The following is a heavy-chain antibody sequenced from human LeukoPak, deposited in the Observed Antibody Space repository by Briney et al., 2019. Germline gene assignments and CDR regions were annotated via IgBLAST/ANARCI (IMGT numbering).Heavy chain of an antibody. Sequence: PSETLSLTCTVSGGSISSSSYYWSWIRQPPGKGLEWIGYIYYSGSTNYNPSLKSRVTISVDTSKNQFSLKLSSVTAADTAVYYCAREIQLWLRRSGYYYYMDVWGKGTTVTVSS. V-gene: IGHV4-61*01. CDR2: IYYSGST. CDR1: GGSISSSSYY. J-gene: IGHJ6*03. D-gene: IGHD5-18*01. CDR3: AREIQLWLRRSGYYYYMDV.